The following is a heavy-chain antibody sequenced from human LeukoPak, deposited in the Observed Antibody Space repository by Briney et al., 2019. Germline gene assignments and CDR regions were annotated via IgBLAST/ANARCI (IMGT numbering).Heavy chain of an antibody. CDR2: INPNSGGT. V-gene: IGHV1-2*02. CDR1: GYTFTGDY. Sequence: ASVKVSCKASGYTFTGDYMHWVRQAPGQGLEWMGWINPNSGGTNYAQKFQGRVTMTRDTSISTAYMELSRLRSDDTAVYYCARDKCSSTSCYISDYWGQGTLVTVSS. J-gene: IGHJ4*02. CDR3: ARDKCSSTSCYISDY. D-gene: IGHD2-2*01.